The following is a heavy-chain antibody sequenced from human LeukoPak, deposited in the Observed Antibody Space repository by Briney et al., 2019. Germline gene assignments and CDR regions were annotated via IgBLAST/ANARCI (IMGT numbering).Heavy chain of an antibody. Sequence: SETLSLTCAVYDGSFSGYYWSWIRQPPGKGLEWIGEINHSGSTNYNPSLKSRVTISVDTSKNQFSLKLSSVTAADTAVYYCARGGLRWHDAFDIWGQGAMVTVSS. CDR2: INHSGST. CDR3: ARGGLRWHDAFDI. J-gene: IGHJ3*02. V-gene: IGHV4-34*01. D-gene: IGHD4-23*01. CDR1: DGSFSGYY.